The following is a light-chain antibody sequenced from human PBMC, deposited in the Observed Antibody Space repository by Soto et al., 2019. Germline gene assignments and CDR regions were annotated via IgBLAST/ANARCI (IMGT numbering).Light chain of an antibody. CDR1: QSVSSSY. CDR3: QQYGSSPLT. Sequence: EIVLTQSPGSLSLSPGERATLPCRASQSVSSSYLVWYQQKPGQAPRLLIYDASSRATGIPDRFSGSGSGTDFTLTITRLEPEDFAVYYCQQYGSSPLTFGGGTEVEIK. J-gene: IGKJ4*01. V-gene: IGKV3-20*01. CDR2: DAS.